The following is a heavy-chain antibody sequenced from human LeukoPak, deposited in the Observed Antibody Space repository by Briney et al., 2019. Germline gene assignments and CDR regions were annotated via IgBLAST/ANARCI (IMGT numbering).Heavy chain of an antibody. CDR1: GYSLTTYY. CDR3: ANQYGSSWRYNY. CDR2: INPNSGGT. D-gene: IGHD6-13*01. J-gene: IGHJ4*02. Sequence: ASVKVSCKASGYSLTTYYMHWVRQAPGQGLEWMGRINPNSGGTNYAQKFQGRVTMTRDTSISTAYMELNRLRSDDTAVYYCANQYGSSWRYNYWGQGTLVTVSS. V-gene: IGHV1-2*06.